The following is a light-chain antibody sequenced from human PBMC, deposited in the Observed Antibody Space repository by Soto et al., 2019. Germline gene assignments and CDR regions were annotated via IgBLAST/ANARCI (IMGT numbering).Light chain of an antibody. CDR2: GAS. CDR3: QEYNNWPYT. J-gene: IGKJ2*01. CDR1: QSVTIN. V-gene: IGKV3-15*01. Sequence: EIVMTQSPATLSVSPGDRATLSCRASQSVTINLAWYQQKPGQAPRLLIYGASTRATGIPDRFSGSGSGTEFTLTISSLQSEDFAVYYCQEYNNWPYTFGQGTKLEI.